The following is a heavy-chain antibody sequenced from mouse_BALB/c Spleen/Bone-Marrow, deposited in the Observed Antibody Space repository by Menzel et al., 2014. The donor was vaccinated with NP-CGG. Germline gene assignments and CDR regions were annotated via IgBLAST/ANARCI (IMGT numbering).Heavy chain of an antibody. CDR1: GYSITSGYY. CDR3: ARGNYVDY. Sequence: VQLQQSGPGLVKPSQSLSLPCSVTGYSITSGYYWNWIRQFPGNKLEWMGYISYDGSNNYNPSLKNRISITRDTSKNQFFRKLNAVTTEDTATYYCARGNYVDYWGQGTTLTVSS. J-gene: IGHJ2*01. CDR2: ISYDGSN. V-gene: IGHV3-6*02.